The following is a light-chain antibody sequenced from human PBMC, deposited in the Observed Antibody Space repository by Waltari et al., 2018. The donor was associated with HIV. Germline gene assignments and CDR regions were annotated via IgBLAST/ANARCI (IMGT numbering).Light chain of an antibody. Sequence: QSALTQPASVSGSPGPSITISCTGTSSDVGGYNYVSWYQQHPGKAPKLMIYEVSNRPSGVSNRFSGSKSGNTASLTISGLRAEDEADYYCSSYTSSSTLRVFGGGTKLTVL. CDR1: SSDVGGYNY. CDR2: EVS. V-gene: IGLV2-14*01. CDR3: SSYTSSSTLRV. J-gene: IGLJ3*02.